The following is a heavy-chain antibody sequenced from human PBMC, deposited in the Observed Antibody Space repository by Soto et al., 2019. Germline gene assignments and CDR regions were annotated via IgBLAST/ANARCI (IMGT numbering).Heavy chain of an antibody. CDR1: GFSLSTSGVG. CDR2: IYWDDDK. Sequence: QITLNESGPTLVKPTQTLTLTCTFSGFSLSTSGVGVGWIRQPPGKALEWLALIYWDDDKRYSPSLKSRLTITKDTCKSQVVLTMTNMDPVDTATYYCAHLTFAAAGPVFDYWGQGTMVTVSS. J-gene: IGHJ4*02. CDR3: AHLTFAAAGPVFDY. D-gene: IGHD6-13*01. V-gene: IGHV2-5*02.